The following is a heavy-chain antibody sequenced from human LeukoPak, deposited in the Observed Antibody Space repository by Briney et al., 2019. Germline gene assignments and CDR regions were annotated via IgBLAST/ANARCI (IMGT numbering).Heavy chain of an antibody. D-gene: IGHD6-13*01. V-gene: IGHV3-21*01. J-gene: IGHJ4*02. CDR3: ARVYGEFIAAADYFDY. CDR1: GFIFSGYA. Sequence: PGGSLRLSCAASGFIFSGYAMSWVRQAPGKGLEWVSSISSSSSYIYYADSVKGRFTISRDNAKDSLYLQMNSLRAEDTAVYYCARVYGEFIAAADYFDYWGQGTLVTVSS. CDR2: ISSSSSYI.